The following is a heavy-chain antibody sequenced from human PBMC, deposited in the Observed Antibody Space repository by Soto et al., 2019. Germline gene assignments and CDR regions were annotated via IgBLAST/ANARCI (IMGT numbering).Heavy chain of an antibody. Sequence: SGGSLRLSCAASGFTFSSYAMSWVRQAPGKGLEWVSAISGSGGSTYYADSVKGRFTISRDNSKNTLYLQMNSLRAEDTAVYYCATRQSSRGPEWLPNHWGQGTLVTVSS. CDR3: ATRQSSRGPEWLPNH. CDR2: ISGSGGST. D-gene: IGHD5-12*01. J-gene: IGHJ5*02. V-gene: IGHV3-23*01. CDR1: GFTFSSYA.